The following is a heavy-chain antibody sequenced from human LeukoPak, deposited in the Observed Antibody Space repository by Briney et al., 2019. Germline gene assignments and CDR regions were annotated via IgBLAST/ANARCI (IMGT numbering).Heavy chain of an antibody. CDR1: GFTFSRYA. CDR2: ISGSGRST. J-gene: IGHJ4*02. Sequence: GGSLRLSCAASGFTFSRYAISWVRQAPGKGLEWVSVISGSGRSTYYADSVEGRFTISRDNARTTAYLQMNSLRAEDTDVYYCAKCGDSIGYYYSFDYWGQGTLVTVSS. D-gene: IGHD3-22*01. V-gene: IGHV3-23*01. CDR3: AKCGDSIGYYYSFDY.